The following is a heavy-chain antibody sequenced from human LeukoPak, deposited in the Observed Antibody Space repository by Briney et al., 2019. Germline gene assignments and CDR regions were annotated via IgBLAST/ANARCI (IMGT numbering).Heavy chain of an antibody. CDR1: GGSFSGYY. J-gene: IGHJ6*02. V-gene: IGHV4-34*01. D-gene: IGHD6-25*01. Sequence: KTSETLSLTCAVYGGSFSGYYWSWIRQPPGKGREWIGEINHSGSTNYNPSLKSRVTISVDTSKNQFSLKLSSVTAADTAVYYCATRAAYYYYYGMDVWGQGTTVTVSS. CDR2: INHSGST. CDR3: ATRAAYYYYYGMDV.